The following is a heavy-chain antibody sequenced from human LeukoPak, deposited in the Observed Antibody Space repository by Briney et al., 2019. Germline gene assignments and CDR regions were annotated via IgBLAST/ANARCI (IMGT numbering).Heavy chain of an antibody. Sequence: SETLSLTCTVPGGSINSYYWSWIRQPPGKGLEWIGSIYYSGSTYYNPSLKSRVTISVDTSKNQFSLKLSSVTAADTAVYYCARAPGGIQLWFLDNWGQGTLVTVSS. CDR1: GGSINSYY. CDR3: ARAPGGIQLWFLDN. D-gene: IGHD5-18*01. V-gene: IGHV4-59*12. CDR2: IYYSGST. J-gene: IGHJ4*02.